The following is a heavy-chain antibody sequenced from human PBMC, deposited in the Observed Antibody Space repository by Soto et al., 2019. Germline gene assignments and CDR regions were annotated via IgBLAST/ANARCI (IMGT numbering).Heavy chain of an antibody. J-gene: IGHJ6*02. CDR2: IGGKDVNT. Sequence: QVQLVQSGVEVKKPGASVKVSCKASGYTFSSHGISWVRQAPGKGLEWMGWIGGKDVNTNYAQQLQGMVNLTTFTSTSTAYMDLGSLRCDATPVYYCSRVSSSIVGVLDIGMDVWRQGTTVT. V-gene: IGHV1-18*04. D-gene: IGHD2-15*01. CDR3: SRVSSSIVGVLDIGMDV. CDR1: GYTFSSHG.